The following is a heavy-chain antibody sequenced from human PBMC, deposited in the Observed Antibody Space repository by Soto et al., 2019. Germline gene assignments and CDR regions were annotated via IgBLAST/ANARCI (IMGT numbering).Heavy chain of an antibody. V-gene: IGHV3-21*01. CDR1: GFTFSTYS. CDR2: ISSRSDI. D-gene: IGHD2-2*02. J-gene: IGHJ6*02. CDR3: AREYTAWPLAYGLDV. Sequence: GSLRLSCVGSGFTFSTYSINWVRQAPGKGLEWVSSISSRSDIYYADSVKGRFTISRDNAKSSVSLQMNSLRAEDTAVYYCAREYTAWPLAYGLDVWGQGTTVTVSS.